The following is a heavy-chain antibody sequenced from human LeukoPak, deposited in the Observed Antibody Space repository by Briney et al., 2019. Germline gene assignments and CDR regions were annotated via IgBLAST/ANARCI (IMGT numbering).Heavy chain of an antibody. CDR1: GFIFSNAW. J-gene: IGHJ4*02. CDR2: IKSKTDGGTT. V-gene: IGHV3-15*07. D-gene: IGHD3-9*01. CDR3: TTVYLTGEGNDY. Sequence: PGGSPRLSCAASGFIFSNAWMNWVRQAPGKGLEWVGRIKSKTDGGTTDYAAPVKGRFIISRDDSKNTLYLQMNSLKTEDTALYYCTTVYLTGEGNDYWGQGTLVTVSS.